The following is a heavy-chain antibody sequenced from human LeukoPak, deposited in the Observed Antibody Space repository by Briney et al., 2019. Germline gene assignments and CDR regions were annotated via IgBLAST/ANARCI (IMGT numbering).Heavy chain of an antibody. CDR3: ARHTLRSAVAVVYYFDY. CDR2: IYYGGSA. J-gene: IGHJ4*02. CDR1: GGSISSSSYY. V-gene: IGHV4-39*01. D-gene: IGHD6-19*01. Sequence: SESLSLTCTISGGSISSSSYYWGWIRQPPGKGLEWIGSIYYGGSAYYNPSLKSRVTISVDTSKNQFSLKLSSVTAADTAVYYCARHTLRSAVAVVYYFDYWGQGTLVTVSS.